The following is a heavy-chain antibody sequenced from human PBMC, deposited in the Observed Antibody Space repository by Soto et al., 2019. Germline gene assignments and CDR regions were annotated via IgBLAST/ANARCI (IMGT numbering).Heavy chain of an antibody. J-gene: IGHJ5*02. CDR3: AGDRGPSSGYYPYWFDP. D-gene: IGHD3-22*01. V-gene: IGHV1-69*12. CDR2: IIPIFGTA. Sequence: QVQLVQSGAEVKKPGSSVKVSCKASGGTFSSYAITWVRQAPGQGLEWMGGIIPIFGTANYAQKFQGRVTITADESTGTASMELSSLRSEDTAVYYCAGDRGPSSGYYPYWFDPWGQGTLVTVSS. CDR1: GGTFSSYA.